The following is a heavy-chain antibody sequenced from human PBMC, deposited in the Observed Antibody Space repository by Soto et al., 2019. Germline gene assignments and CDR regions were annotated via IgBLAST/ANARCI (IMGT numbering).Heavy chain of an antibody. Sequence: SGPTLVNPTETLTLTCTVSGFSLSNARMGVSWIRQPPGKALEWLAHIFSNDEKSYSTSLKSRLTISKDTSKSQVALTMTNMDPVDTATYYCARMSYYDILTGQYYFDYWGQGTLVTVS. J-gene: IGHJ4*02. D-gene: IGHD3-9*01. CDR3: ARMSYYDILTGQYYFDY. V-gene: IGHV2-26*01. CDR1: GFSLSNARMG. CDR2: IFSNDEK.